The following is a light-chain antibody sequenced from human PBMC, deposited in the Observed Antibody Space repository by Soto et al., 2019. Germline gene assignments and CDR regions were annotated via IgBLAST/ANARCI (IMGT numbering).Light chain of an antibody. J-gene: IGKJ1*01. Sequence: EIVMTQSPATLSVSPGERATLSCRASQSVGGNLAWYQQKPGQAPRLLIYGASTRATGIPARFSGSGSGTEFTLTISSLQPDDFATYYCQQYNSYSWTFGQGTKVEIK. CDR3: QQYNSYSWT. V-gene: IGKV3-15*01. CDR1: QSVGGN. CDR2: GAS.